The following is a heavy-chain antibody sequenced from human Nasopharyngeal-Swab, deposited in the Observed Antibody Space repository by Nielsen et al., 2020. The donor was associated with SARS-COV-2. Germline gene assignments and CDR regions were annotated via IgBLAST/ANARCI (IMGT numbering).Heavy chain of an antibody. CDR1: GFTFSNYW. CDR3: ARAYSGSYGYNYYGMDV. D-gene: IGHD1-26*01. V-gene: IGHV3-20*01. Sequence: GESLKISCVASGFTFSNYWMHWVRQAPGKGLEWVSGINWNGGSTGYADSVKGRFTISRDNAKNSLYMQMNSLRAEDTALYHCARAYSGSYGYNYYGMDVWGQGTTVTVSS. CDR2: INWNGGST. J-gene: IGHJ6*02.